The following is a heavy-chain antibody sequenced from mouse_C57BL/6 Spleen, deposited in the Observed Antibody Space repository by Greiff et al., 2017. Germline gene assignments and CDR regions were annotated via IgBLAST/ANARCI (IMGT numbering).Heavy chain of an antibody. Sequence: EVQGVESGGGLVQPGGSLKLSCAASGFTFSDYYMYWVRQTPEKRLEWVAYISNGGGSTYYPDTVKGRFTISRDNAKNTLYLQMSRLKSEDTAMYYCAREGELGRGYAMDYWGQGTSVTVSS. CDR2: ISNGGGST. CDR1: GFTFSDYY. V-gene: IGHV5-12*01. J-gene: IGHJ4*01. D-gene: IGHD4-1*01. CDR3: AREGELGRGYAMDY.